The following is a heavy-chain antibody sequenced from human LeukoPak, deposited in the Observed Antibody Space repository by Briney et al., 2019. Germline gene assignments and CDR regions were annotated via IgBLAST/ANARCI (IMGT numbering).Heavy chain of an antibody. CDR2: IGGSGGAT. Sequence: PGGSLRLSCAASGFTFSSYAMSWVRQAPGKGLEWVSTIGGSGGATYYADSVKGRFTISRDNSKNTLDLHMNGLRVEDTAVYYCTKGGSSWSRWDYWGQGALVTASS. J-gene: IGHJ4*02. CDR3: TKGGSSWSRWDY. D-gene: IGHD6-13*01. CDR1: GFTFSSYA. V-gene: IGHV3-23*01.